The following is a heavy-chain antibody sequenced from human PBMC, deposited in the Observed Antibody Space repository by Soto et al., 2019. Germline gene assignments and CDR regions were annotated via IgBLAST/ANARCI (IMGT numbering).Heavy chain of an antibody. D-gene: IGHD2-2*01. CDR3: ARDPSEGRVGNWFES. CDR1: GFTFSRYG. J-gene: IGHJ5*01. V-gene: IGHV3-21*01. Sequence: EVQLVESGGGLVKPGGSLRLSCAASGFTFSRYGMSWVRQAPGQGLEWVASISMTTSYVYYADSVKGRFSISRDNAKKILYLEMYALRTEDTAVSYCARDPSEGRVGNWFESWGQGTLVTVSS. CDR2: ISMTTSYV.